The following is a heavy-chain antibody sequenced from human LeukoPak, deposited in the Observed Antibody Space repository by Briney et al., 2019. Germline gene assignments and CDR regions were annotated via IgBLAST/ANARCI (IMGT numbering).Heavy chain of an antibody. J-gene: IGHJ6*03. CDR2: IIPIFGTA. CDR3: ASGPGPYSSSWYGPPETYYYYYMDV. CDR1: GGTFSSYA. D-gene: IGHD6-13*01. V-gene: IGHV1-69*13. Sequence: GASVKVSCKASGGTFSSYAISWVRQAPGQGLEWMGGIIPIFGTANYAQKFQGRVTITADESTSTAYMELSSLRSEDTAVYYCASGPGPYSSSWYGPPETYYYYYMDVWGKGTTVTISS.